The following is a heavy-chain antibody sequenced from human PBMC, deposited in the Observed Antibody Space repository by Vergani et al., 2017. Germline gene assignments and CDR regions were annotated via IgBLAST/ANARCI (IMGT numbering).Heavy chain of an antibody. CDR3: AREALSTVRYSSGWYLSL. D-gene: IGHD6-19*01. V-gene: IGHV3-33*01. Sequence: QVQLVESGGGVVQPGRSLRLSCAASGFTFSSYGMHWVRQAPGKGLEWVAAIWYDGSNKYYADSVKGRFTISRDNSKNTLYLQMNSLRAEDTAVYYCAREALSTVRYSSGWYLSLWGQGTLVTVSS. J-gene: IGHJ4*02. CDR2: IWYDGSNK. CDR1: GFTFSSYG.